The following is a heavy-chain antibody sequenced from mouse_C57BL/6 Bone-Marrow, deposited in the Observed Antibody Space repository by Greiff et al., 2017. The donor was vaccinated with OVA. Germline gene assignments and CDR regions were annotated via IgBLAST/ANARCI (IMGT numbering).Heavy chain of an antibody. CDR3: ARGIDYYGNAMDY. J-gene: IGHJ4*01. Sequence: EVKLQQSGPELVKPGASVKISCKASGYTFTDYYMNWVKQSHGKSLEWIGDINPNNGGTSYNQKFKGKATLTVDKSSSTAYMELRSLTSEDSAVYYCARGIDYYGNAMDYWGQGTSVTVSS. CDR1: GYTFTDYY. V-gene: IGHV1-26*01. D-gene: IGHD1-1*01. CDR2: INPNNGGT.